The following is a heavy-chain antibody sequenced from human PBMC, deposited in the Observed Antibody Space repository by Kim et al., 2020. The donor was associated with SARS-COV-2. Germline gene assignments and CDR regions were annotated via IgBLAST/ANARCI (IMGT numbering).Heavy chain of an antibody. CDR3: ASGVRGVIGFDY. Sequence: GGSLRLSCAASGFTFSSYSMNWVRQAPGKGLEWVSSISSSSSYIYYADSVKGRFTISRDNAKNSLYLQMNSLRAEDTAVYYCASGVRGVIGFDYWGQGTLVTVSS. CDR2: ISSSSSYI. CDR1: GFTFSSYS. V-gene: IGHV3-21*01. J-gene: IGHJ4*02. D-gene: IGHD3-10*01.